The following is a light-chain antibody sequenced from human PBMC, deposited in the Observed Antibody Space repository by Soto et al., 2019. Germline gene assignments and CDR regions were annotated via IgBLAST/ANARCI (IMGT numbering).Light chain of an antibody. CDR2: DAS. CDR1: QSISGW. CDR3: HTYNSYSLHT. J-gene: IGKJ2*01. V-gene: IGKV1-5*01. Sequence: DIQMTQSPSTLSASVGDRVTITCRASQSISGWLAWYQQKPGKAPKLLIYDASSLESVVPSRFSGRGSGTEFTLTISSLQPDDCATYYCHTYNSYSLHTCGQGTKV.